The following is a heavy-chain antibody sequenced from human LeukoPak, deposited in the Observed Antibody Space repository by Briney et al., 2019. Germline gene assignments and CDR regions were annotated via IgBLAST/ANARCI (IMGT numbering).Heavy chain of an antibody. V-gene: IGHV3-66*01. CDR2: IYSGGST. D-gene: IGHD5-18*01. J-gene: IGHJ4*02. CDR3: ASRRRGYPASDY. Sequence: GGSLRLSCAASGFTVSSNYMSWVRQAPGKGLEWVSVIYSGGSTYYADSVKGRFTISRDNSKNTLYLQMNSLRAEDTAVYYCASRRRGYPASDYWGQGTLVTVSS. CDR1: GFTVSSNY.